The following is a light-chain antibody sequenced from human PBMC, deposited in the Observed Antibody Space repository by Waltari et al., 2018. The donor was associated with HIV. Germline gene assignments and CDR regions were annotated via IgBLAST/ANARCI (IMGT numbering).Light chain of an antibody. V-gene: IGKV4-1*01. CDR1: QSVLYNSNNKNY. CDR2: WAS. CDR3: QQYSITPIT. J-gene: IGKJ2*01. Sequence: DIVMTQSPDSLAVSLGGRATINCKSSQSVLYNSNNKNYLAWYQQKPGQPPKQLIYWASTRESGVPDRFSGSGSGTDFTLTISSLQAEDVAVYYCQQYSITPITFGQGTKLEIK.